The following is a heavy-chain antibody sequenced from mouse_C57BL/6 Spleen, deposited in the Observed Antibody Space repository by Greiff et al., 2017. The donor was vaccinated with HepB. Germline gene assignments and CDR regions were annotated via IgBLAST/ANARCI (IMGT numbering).Heavy chain of an antibody. J-gene: IGHJ4*01. CDR1: GYAFTNYL. CDR2: INPGSGGT. Sequence: QVQLQQSGAELVRPGTSVKVSCKASGYAFTNYLIEWVKQRPGQGLEWIGVINPGSGGTNYNEKFKGKATLTADKSSSTAYMQLSSLTSEDSAVYFCARWGDDYYAMDYGGQETSVTVSS. V-gene: IGHV1-54*01. D-gene: IGHD3-3*01. CDR3: ARWGDDYYAMDY.